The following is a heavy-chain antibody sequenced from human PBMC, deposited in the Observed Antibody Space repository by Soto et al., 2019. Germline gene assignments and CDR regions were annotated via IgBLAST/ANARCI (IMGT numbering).Heavy chain of an antibody. CDR3: ARDTLGDSSGTFDY. J-gene: IGHJ4*02. D-gene: IGHD3-22*01. CDR1: GGTFSSYA. Sequence: QVQLVQSGAEVKKPGSSVKVSCKASGGTFSSYAISWVRQAPGQGLEWMGGIIPIFGTANYAQKFQGRVTITADESTSTDYMELSSLRSEDTDVYYCARDTLGDSSGTFDYWGQGTLVTVSS. CDR2: IIPIFGTA. V-gene: IGHV1-69*01.